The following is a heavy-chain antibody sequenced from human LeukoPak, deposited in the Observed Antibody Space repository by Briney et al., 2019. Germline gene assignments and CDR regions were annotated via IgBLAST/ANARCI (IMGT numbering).Heavy chain of an antibody. CDR1: GFTVSNNY. CDR2: FKTKYHQV. V-gene: IGHV3-53*01. Sequence: GGSLRLSCAASGFTVSNNYMSWVRQAPGKGLEWVSTFKTKYHQVYYAESVRGRFTISTDNSRNTVFLQMNSLRADDTALYYCARSVPDYTRFDYWGQGALVTVSS. D-gene: IGHD4-11*01. J-gene: IGHJ4*02. CDR3: ARSVPDYTRFDY.